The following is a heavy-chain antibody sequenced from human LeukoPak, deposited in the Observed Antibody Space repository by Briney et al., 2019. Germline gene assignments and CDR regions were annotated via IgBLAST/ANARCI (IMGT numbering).Heavy chain of an antibody. CDR1: GFTFSSYS. D-gene: IGHD3-16*01. J-gene: IGHJ6*03. CDR2: ISSSSSYI. V-gene: IGHV3-21*01. Sequence: GGSLRLSCAASGFTFSSYSMNWVRKAPGKGLEWVSSISSSSSYIYYADSVKGRFTISRDNAKNSLYLQMNSLRAEDTAVYYCARDDGLFDYYMDVWGKGTTVTISS. CDR3: ARDDGLFDYYMDV.